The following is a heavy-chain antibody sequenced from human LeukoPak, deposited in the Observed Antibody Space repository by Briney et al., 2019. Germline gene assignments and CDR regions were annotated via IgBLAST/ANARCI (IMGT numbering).Heavy chain of an antibody. J-gene: IGHJ4*02. CDR3: ARAGRGYSYGYDY. D-gene: IGHD5-18*01. CDR1: GYTFTGYY. V-gene: IGHV1-2*04. CDR2: INPNSGGT. Sequence: ASVKVSCKASGYTFTGYYMHRVRQAPGQGLEWMGWINPNSGGTNYAQKFQGWVTMTRDTSISTAYMELSRLRSDDTAVYYCARAGRGYSYGYDYWGQGTLVTVSS.